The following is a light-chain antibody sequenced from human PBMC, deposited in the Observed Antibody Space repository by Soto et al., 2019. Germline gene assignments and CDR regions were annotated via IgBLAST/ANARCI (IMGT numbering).Light chain of an antibody. Sequence: EIVLTQSPATLSLSPGERATLSCRASQSVSSYLAWYQPKPGQAPRLLIYDASNRATGIPARFSGSGSGTDFTLTISSLEPEDFAVYYCHQRSNWPSAFGQGTKLEIK. CDR1: QSVSSY. V-gene: IGKV3-11*01. J-gene: IGKJ2*01. CDR3: HQRSNWPSA. CDR2: DAS.